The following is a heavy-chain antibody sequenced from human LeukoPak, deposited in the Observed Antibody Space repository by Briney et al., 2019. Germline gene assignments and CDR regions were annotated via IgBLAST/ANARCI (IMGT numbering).Heavy chain of an antibody. V-gene: IGHV4-38-2*02. D-gene: IGHD3-16*01. Sequence: SETLSLTCTVSGYSISSGYYWGWIRQPPGKGLEWIGSTYHSGSTYYNPSLKSRVTISVDTSKNQFSLKLSSVTAADTAVYYCARCYDDYDLNYFDYWGQGTLVTVSS. CDR1: GYSISSGYY. CDR2: TYHSGST. CDR3: ARCYDDYDLNYFDY. J-gene: IGHJ4*02.